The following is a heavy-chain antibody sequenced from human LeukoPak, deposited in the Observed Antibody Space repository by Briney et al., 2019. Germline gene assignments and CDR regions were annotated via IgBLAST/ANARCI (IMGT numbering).Heavy chain of an antibody. J-gene: IGHJ4*01. V-gene: IGHV3-7*01. CDR1: GFTFSSYS. Sequence: GGSLRLSCAASGFTFSSYSMSWVRQAPGKGLEWVANIQQDGSERYYVDSVKGRFTISRDNSKNTLYLQVNSLRPEDTGVYYCARDPVPAAARHFDYWGQGTLVTVSS. CDR2: IQQDGSER. CDR3: ARDPVPAAARHFDY. D-gene: IGHD2-2*01.